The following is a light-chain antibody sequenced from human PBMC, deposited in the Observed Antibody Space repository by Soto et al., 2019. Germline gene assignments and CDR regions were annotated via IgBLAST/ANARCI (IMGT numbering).Light chain of an antibody. V-gene: IGKV1-5*01. CDR2: DAS. Sequence: DIPMTQSPSTLSASVGDRVTITCRAGQSISSWLAWYQQKPGKAPKLLIYDASSLESGVPSRFSGSGSGTEFTLTISSLQPDDFATYYCQQYNSYSPWTFGQGTKVEIK. CDR1: QSISSW. J-gene: IGKJ1*01. CDR3: QQYNSYSPWT.